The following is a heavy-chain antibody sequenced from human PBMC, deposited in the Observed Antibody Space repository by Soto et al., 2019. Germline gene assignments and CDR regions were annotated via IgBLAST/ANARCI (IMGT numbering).Heavy chain of an antibody. V-gene: IGHV1-2*02. D-gene: IGHD3-3*01. CDR2: VNPDNGGT. CDR1: GYTFTGNY. Sequence: VKVSCKASGYTFTGNYIHWVRQAPGQGLEWMGWVNPDNGGTTSAQKFQGRVTMTRDTSVTTAYMELSRLTSDDTAVYYCARDPRPPSGWLGFWEYGMDVWGQGTTVTVSS. J-gene: IGHJ6*02. CDR3: ARDPRPPSGWLGFWEYGMDV.